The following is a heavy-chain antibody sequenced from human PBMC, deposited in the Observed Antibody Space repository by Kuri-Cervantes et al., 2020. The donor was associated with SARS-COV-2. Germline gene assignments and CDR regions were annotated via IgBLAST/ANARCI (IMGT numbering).Heavy chain of an antibody. D-gene: IGHD4-17*01. V-gene: IGHV3-30*02. CDR3: ARIYGDYD. Sequence: GESLKISCAASGFTFTNYGMHWVRQAPGKGLEWVAFTRSEGITKYYGDSVRGRFTISRDNAKNSLYLQMNSLRAGDTAVYYCARIYGDYDWGQGTLVTVSS. CDR2: TRSEGITK. CDR1: GFTFTNYG. J-gene: IGHJ4*02.